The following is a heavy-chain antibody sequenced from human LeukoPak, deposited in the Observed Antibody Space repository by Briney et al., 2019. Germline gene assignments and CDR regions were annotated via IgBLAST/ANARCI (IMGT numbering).Heavy chain of an antibody. J-gene: IGHJ4*02. CDR2: VSGSSGST. V-gene: IGHV3-23*01. CDR3: AKDGPSGSGSPVEY. Sequence: GGSLRVFCATSGFTFSSYAMSWVRQAPGGGLEWVADVSGSSGSTYYADSVKGRFTISRNNSKNTLHLQMNSLRAEDTAVYYCAKDGPSGSGSPVEYWGQGTLVTVSS. D-gene: IGHD3-10*01. CDR1: GFTFSSYA.